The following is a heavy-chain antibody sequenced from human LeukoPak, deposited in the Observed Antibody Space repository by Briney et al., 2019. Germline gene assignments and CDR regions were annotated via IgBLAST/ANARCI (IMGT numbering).Heavy chain of an antibody. D-gene: IGHD2-2*01. CDR3: ARDSSFIVVVPAAMNDY. J-gene: IGHJ4*02. Sequence: ASVKVSCKASGYTFTSYGISWVRQAPGQGLEWMGWISAYNGNTNYAQKLQGRVTMTTDTSTSTAYMELRSLRSDDTAVYYCARDSSFIVVVPAAMNDYWGQGTLVTVSS. CDR1: GYTFTSYG. CDR2: ISAYNGNT. V-gene: IGHV1-18*01.